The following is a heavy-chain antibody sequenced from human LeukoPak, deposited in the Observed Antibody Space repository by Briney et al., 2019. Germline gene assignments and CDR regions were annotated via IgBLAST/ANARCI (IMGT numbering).Heavy chain of an antibody. Sequence: PSETLSLTCAVYGGSFSGYYWSWIRQPPGKGLEWIGEINHSGSTNYNPSLKSRVTISVDTSKNQFSLKLSSVTAADTAVYYCARTGSIIGYYYYYYMDVWGKGTTVTVSS. D-gene: IGHD6-13*01. CDR2: INHSGST. V-gene: IGHV4-34*01. CDR1: GGSFSGYY. J-gene: IGHJ6*03. CDR3: ARTGSIIGYYYYYYMDV.